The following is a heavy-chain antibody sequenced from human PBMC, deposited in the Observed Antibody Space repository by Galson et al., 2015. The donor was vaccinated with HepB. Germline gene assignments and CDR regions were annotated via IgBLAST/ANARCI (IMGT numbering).Heavy chain of an antibody. CDR2: IIPMFGTA. CDR3: ARESDGDNVRGAFDI. V-gene: IGHV1-69*13. Sequence: SVKVSCKASGGTFSSYAIRWVRQAPGQGLEWMGGIIPMFGTANYAQKFQGRVTITADESTSTAYMDLSSLRSEDTAVYYCARESDGDNVRGAFDIWGQGTMFTASS. CDR1: GGTFSSYA. J-gene: IGHJ3*02. D-gene: IGHD4-17*01.